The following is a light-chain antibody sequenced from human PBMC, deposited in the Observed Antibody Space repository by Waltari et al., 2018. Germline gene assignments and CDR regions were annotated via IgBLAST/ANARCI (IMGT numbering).Light chain of an antibody. CDR1: QSVGKS. CDR2: DAP. V-gene: IGKV3-20*01. J-gene: IGKJ1*01. CDR3: QHYVTLPAT. Sequence: EIVLTQSPGTLSLSPGARATLSCRARQSVGKSLAWYQHKPGQAPRLLIYDAPSRATGIPDRFSGSGSGTDFSLTISRLEPEDFSVYYCQHYVTLPATFGQGTKVEV.